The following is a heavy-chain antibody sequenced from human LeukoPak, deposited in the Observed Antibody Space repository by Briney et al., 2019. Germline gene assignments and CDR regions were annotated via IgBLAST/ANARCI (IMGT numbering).Heavy chain of an antibody. V-gene: IGHV1-18*01. CDR2: ISAYNGST. CDR1: GYTFTSYG. CDR3: AVATITYYYDSSGSDAFDI. J-gene: IGHJ3*02. Sequence: ASVKVSCKASGYTFTSYGISWVRQAPGQGLEWMGWISAYNGSTNYAQKLQGRVTMTTDTSTSTAYMELRSLRSDDTAVYYCAVATITYYYDSSGSDAFDIWGQGTMVTVSS. D-gene: IGHD3-22*01.